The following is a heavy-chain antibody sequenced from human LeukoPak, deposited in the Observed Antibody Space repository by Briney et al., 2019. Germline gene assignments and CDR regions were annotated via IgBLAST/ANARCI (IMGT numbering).Heavy chain of an antibody. CDR2: IYPGDSDT. CDR3: ARHATEMATIRDDAFDI. V-gene: IGHV5-51*01. D-gene: IGHD5-24*01. J-gene: IGHJ3*02. CDR1: GYSFTSYW. Sequence: GESLKISCKGSGYSFTSYWIGWVRQMPGKGLEWMGIIYPGDSDTRYSPSFQGQVTISADKSISTAYLQWSSLKASDTAMYYCARHATEMATIRDDAFDIWGQGTMVTVSS.